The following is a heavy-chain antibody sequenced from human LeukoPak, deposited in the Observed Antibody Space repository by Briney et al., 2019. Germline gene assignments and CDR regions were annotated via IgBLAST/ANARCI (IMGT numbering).Heavy chain of an antibody. J-gene: IGHJ4*02. V-gene: IGHV3-48*03. CDR1: GFTFSSYE. Sequence: GGSLRLSCAGSGFTFSSYEMNWVRQAPGKGVEWVSYISSSGSTRYYADSVKGRFTVSRDNAKNSLYLQMNSLRAEDTAVYYCAKEFRGYYYDYWGQGTLVTVSS. CDR2: ISSSGSTR. D-gene: IGHD3-22*01. CDR3: AKEFRGYYYDY.